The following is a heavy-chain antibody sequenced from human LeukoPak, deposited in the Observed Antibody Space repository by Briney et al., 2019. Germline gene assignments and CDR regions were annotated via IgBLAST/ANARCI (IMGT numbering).Heavy chain of an antibody. CDR1: DDSISGYY. Sequence: ASETLSLTCTVSDDSISGYYWSWIRQPPGKGLECIAYIYYTGTPNYSPSLKSRAIISVDTSKNQFSLKVRSVTTADTAVYFCARAGHSSSSLGYFEHWGQGTLVTVSS. CDR2: IYYTGTP. D-gene: IGHD6-6*01. CDR3: ARAGHSSSSLGYFEH. J-gene: IGHJ1*01. V-gene: IGHV4-59*08.